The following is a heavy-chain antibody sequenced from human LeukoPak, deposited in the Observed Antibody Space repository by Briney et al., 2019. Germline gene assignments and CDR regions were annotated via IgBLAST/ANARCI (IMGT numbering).Heavy chain of an antibody. D-gene: IGHD5-12*01. V-gene: IGHV1-18*01. CDR3: AREEVDIVATMPHKYYYYYMDV. Sequence: ASVKVSCKASGYTFTSYGISWVRQAPGQGLEWMGWISAYNGNTNYAQKLQGRVTMTTDTSTSTAYMELRSLRSDDTAVYYCAREEVDIVATMPHKYYYYYMDVWGKGTTVTISS. CDR1: GYTFTSYG. CDR2: ISAYNGNT. J-gene: IGHJ6*03.